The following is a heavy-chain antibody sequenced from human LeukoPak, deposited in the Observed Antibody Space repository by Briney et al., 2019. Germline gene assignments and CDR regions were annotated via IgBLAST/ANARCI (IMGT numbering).Heavy chain of an antibody. CDR3: ARVVVVPAAHNWFDP. D-gene: IGHD2-2*01. CDR2: ISAYNGKT. CDR1: GYTFTNSG. J-gene: IGHJ5*02. Sequence: ASVKVSCKASGYTFTNSGISWVRQAPGQGLEWMGWISAYNGKTNYAQKFQGRVTITTDTSTNTAYMELRSLRSDDTAVYYCARVVVVPAAHNWFDPWGQGTLVTVSS. V-gene: IGHV1-18*01.